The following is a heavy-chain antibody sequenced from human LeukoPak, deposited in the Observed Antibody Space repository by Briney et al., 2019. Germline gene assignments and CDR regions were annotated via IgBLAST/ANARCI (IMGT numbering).Heavy chain of an antibody. CDR2: ISAYNGNT. Sequence: GASVKVSCKASGYTFTSYGISWVRQAPGQGLEWMGWISAYNGNTNYAQKLQGRVTMTTDTSTSTAYMELRCLRSDDTAVDYCAWDCSSTSCRGGGYFDYWGQGTLVTVSS. CDR1: GYTFTSYG. D-gene: IGHD2-2*01. V-gene: IGHV1-18*01. J-gene: IGHJ4*02. CDR3: AWDCSSTSCRGGGYFDY.